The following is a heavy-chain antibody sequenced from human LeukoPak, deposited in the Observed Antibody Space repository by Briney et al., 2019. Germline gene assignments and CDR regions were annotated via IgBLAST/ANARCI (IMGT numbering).Heavy chain of an antibody. Sequence: SETLSLTCAVSGGSISSCGYSWSWLRQPPGKGLEWIGYIYHSGSTYYNPSLKSRLTISVDRSKNQFSLKLSSVTAADTAVYYCARLYSSSWYGYDYYYYYMDVWGKGTTVTVSS. D-gene: IGHD6-13*01. CDR3: ARLYSSSWYGYDYYYYYMDV. J-gene: IGHJ6*03. V-gene: IGHV4-30-2*01. CDR2: IYHSGST. CDR1: GGSISSCGYS.